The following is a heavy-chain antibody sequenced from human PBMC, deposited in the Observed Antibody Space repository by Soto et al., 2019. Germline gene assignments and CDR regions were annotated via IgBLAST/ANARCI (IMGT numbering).Heavy chain of an antibody. V-gene: IGHV1-2*02. CDR1: GYTFTGYY. CDR3: ARDRQDSNWFDP. Sequence: ASVKVSCKASGYTFTGYYMHWVRQAPGQGLEWMGWINPNSGGTNYAQKFQGRVTMTRDTSISTAYMELSRLRSDDTAVYYCARDRQDSNWFDPWGQGTLVTVSS. J-gene: IGHJ5*02. CDR2: INPNSGGT.